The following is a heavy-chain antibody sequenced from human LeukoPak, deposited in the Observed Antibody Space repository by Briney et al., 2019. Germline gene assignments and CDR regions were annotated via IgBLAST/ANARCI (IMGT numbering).Heavy chain of an antibody. CDR1: GFTFDDYA. CDR2: ISWNSGSI. V-gene: IGHV3-9*01. D-gene: IGHD4-17*01. CDR3: AKEVTVTTDNWFDP. Sequence: GGSLRLSCAASGFTFDDYAMHWVRQAPGKGLEWVSGISWNSGSIGYADSVKGRFTISRDNAKNSLYLQMNSLRAEDTASYYCAKEVTVTTDNWFDPWGQGTLVTVSS. J-gene: IGHJ5*02.